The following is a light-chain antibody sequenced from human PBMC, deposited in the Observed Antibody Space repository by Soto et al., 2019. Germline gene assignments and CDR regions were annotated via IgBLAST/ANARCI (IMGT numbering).Light chain of an antibody. CDR1: SSDVGGYNY. Sequence: QSVLTQSPSASGSPGQSVTISCTGTSSDVGGYNYVSWYQQHPGKAPKLMIYEVSKRPSGVPDRFSGSKSGNTASLTVSGLQAEDEDDYYCSSYAGSNNWVFGGGTKVTVL. J-gene: IGLJ3*02. CDR2: EVS. CDR3: SSYAGSNNWV. V-gene: IGLV2-8*01.